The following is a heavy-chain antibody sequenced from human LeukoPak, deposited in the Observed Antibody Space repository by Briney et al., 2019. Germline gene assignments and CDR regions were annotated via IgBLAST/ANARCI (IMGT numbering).Heavy chain of an antibody. V-gene: IGHV3-9*01. CDR3: ARFGTQDP. CDR2: ISWNSGSI. CDR1: GFTFDDYA. J-gene: IGHJ5*02. D-gene: IGHD3-10*01. Sequence: GGSLRLSCAASGFTFDDYAMHWVRQAPGKGLEWVSGISWNSGSIGYADSVEGRFTISRDNAKNSLYLQMNSLRAEDTALYYCARFGTQDPWGQGTLVTVSS.